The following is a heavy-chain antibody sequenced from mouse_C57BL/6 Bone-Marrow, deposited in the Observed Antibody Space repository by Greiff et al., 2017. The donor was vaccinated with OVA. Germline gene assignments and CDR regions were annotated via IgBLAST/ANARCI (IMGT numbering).Heavy chain of an antibody. CDR3: DRNSNVLFHYAMDY. J-gene: IGHJ4*01. CDR1: GFSLTSYG. Sequence: VQLQPSGPGLVQPSQSLSITCPVSGFSLTSYGVHWVRQSPGKGLEWLGVIWSGGSTDSNAAFISRLSISKDNSKSQILFKMNSLQADDTAIYYCDRNSNVLFHYAMDYWGQGTSVTVSS. CDR2: IWSGGST. D-gene: IGHD2-5*01. V-gene: IGHV2-2*01.